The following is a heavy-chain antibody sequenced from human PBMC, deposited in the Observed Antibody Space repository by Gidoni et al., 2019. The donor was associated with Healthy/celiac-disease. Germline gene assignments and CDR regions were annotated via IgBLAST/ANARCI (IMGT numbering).Heavy chain of an antibody. CDR1: GFTFSSYW. CDR3: ARVGEGDFWSGYPS. Sequence: EVQLVESGGGLVQPGGSLRLSCAASGFTFSSYWMSWVRQAPGKGLEWVANIKQDGSGKYYVDSVKGRFTISRDNAKNSLYLQMNSLRAEDTAVYYCARVGEGDFWSGYPSWGQGTLVTVSS. D-gene: IGHD3-3*01. CDR2: IKQDGSGK. J-gene: IGHJ4*02. V-gene: IGHV3-7*03.